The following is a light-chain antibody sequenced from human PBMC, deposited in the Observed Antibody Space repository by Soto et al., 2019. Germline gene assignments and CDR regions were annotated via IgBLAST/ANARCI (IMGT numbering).Light chain of an antibody. CDR1: QNIDSW. Sequence: DIQMTQSPSTLSASVGDRVTITCRASQNIDSWLAWYQQKPGEAPKLLIYQASNLKSGVPSRFSGSRSGTEFTLTISSLQPDDFATYDCEDYSSYSGLTFGGGTTVEIK. CDR2: QAS. CDR3: EDYSSYSGLT. V-gene: IGKV1-5*03. J-gene: IGKJ4*02.